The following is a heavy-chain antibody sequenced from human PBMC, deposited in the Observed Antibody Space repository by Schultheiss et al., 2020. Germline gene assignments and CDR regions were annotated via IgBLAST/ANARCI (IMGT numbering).Heavy chain of an antibody. Sequence: GGSLRLSCAASGFTFSTYVMHWVRQAPGKGLEWVAVISYDGRNDYYADSVKGRFTISRDNSKNTLYLQMNSLRVEDTAVYFCAREEGNKYSYGYLDYWGQGTLVTVSS. CDR2: ISYDGRND. V-gene: IGHV3-30*04. CDR3: AREEGNKYSYGYLDY. CDR1: GFTFSTYV. J-gene: IGHJ4*02. D-gene: IGHD5-18*01.